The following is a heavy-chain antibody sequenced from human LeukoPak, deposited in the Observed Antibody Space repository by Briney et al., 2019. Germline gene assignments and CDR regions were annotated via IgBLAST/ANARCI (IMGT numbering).Heavy chain of an antibody. J-gene: IGHJ4*02. Sequence: SETLSLTCTVSGGSIRNYYWNWIRQPSGKGLEWIGYTSDSGNTDYKPSLKSRVTISVDTSKNQFSPKLTSATAANTAVYYCARWHSHGRYFDYWGQGALVTVSS. CDR2: TSDSGNT. CDR1: GGSIRNYY. D-gene: IGHD2-21*01. V-gene: IGHV4-59*01. CDR3: ARWHSHGRYFDY.